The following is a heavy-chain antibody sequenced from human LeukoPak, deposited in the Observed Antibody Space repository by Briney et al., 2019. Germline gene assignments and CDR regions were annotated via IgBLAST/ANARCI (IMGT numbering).Heavy chain of an antibody. CDR1: GLTFSSYG. Sequence: PGRSLRPSCTATGLTFSSYGMRWVRQAPGKGLDWVSSINSGSSYIYHADSVKGRFTISRDNAKNSLYLQMNSLRAEDTAVYYCARDRESVVPAYDSWGQGTLVTVSS. V-gene: IGHV3-21*01. D-gene: IGHD2-2*01. J-gene: IGHJ5*01. CDR2: INSGSSYI. CDR3: ARDRESVVPAYDS.